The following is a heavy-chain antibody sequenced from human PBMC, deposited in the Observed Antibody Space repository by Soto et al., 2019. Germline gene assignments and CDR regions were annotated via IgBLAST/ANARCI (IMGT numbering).Heavy chain of an antibody. CDR3: ARIYSSGWYRVNDY. Sequence: PGGSLRLSCAASGFTFISYSMNWVRQAPGKGLEWVSYISSSSSTIYYADSVKGRFTISRDNAKNSLYLQMNSLRAEDTAVYYCARIYSSGWYRVNDYWGQGTLVTVSS. V-gene: IGHV3-48*01. CDR2: ISSSSSTI. CDR1: GFTFISYS. J-gene: IGHJ4*02. D-gene: IGHD6-19*01.